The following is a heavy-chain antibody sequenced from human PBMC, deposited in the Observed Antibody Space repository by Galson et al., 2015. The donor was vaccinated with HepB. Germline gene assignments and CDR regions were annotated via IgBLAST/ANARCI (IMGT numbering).Heavy chain of an antibody. CDR1: GGSISSSNYY. CDR3: ARHRRGSGRNFYFFDY. D-gene: IGHD3-10*01. CDR2: INYSGST. J-gene: IGHJ4*02. Sequence: SETLSLTCTVSGGSISSSNYYWGWIRQPPGKGLEWIGNINYSGSTSYNPSLKSRVTISEDTSKNQFSLKLSSVTAADTAVYFCARHRRGSGRNFYFFDYWDQGTLVTVSS. V-gene: IGHV4-39*01.